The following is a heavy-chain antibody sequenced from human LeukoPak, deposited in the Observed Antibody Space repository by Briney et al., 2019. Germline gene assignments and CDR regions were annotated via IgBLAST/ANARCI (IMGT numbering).Heavy chain of an antibody. J-gene: IGHJ4*02. D-gene: IGHD1-1*01. CDR1: GFSVRDFR. Sequence: GGSLRLSCAASGFSVRDFRMAWVRQAPGKGLEWVAHIKEDRTADYYVDSVKGRFSISKDDGKNSLHLQMNSLRVEDTAVYYCVRGGWELDYWGQGTLVTVSS. CDR3: VRGGWELDY. V-gene: IGHV3-7*01. CDR2: IKEDRTAD.